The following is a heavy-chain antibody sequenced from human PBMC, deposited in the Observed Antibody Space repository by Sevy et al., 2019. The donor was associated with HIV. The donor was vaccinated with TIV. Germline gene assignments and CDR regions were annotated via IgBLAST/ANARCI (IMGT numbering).Heavy chain of an antibody. CDR2: IYKSGTT. CDR3: ARLHTIFGLVRGFYFDN. CDR1: GDSITSSY. Sequence: SETLSLRCTVSGDSITSSYWSWIRQPPGKGLEWLGYIYKSGTTNYNPSLKSRATISVDTSKNHFSLKLTAVTAADTAVYYYARLHTIFGLVRGFYFDNWGQGTLVTVSS. V-gene: IGHV4-59*01. D-gene: IGHD3-3*01. J-gene: IGHJ4*02.